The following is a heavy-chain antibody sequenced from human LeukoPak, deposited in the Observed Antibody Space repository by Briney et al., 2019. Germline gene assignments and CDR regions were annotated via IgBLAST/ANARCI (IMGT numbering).Heavy chain of an antibody. CDR1: GGSISSYS. J-gene: IGHJ4*02. V-gene: IGHV4-59*01. Sequence: SETLSLTCTVSGGSISSYSWSWIRQPPGKGLEWIGYIYYSGSTNYNPSLKSRVTISVDTSKNHFSLKLSSVTAADTAVYYCARERSVGAAGLGVYFDSWGQGTLVTVSS. CDR2: IYYSGST. CDR3: ARERSVGAAGLGVYFDS. D-gene: IGHD2-15*01.